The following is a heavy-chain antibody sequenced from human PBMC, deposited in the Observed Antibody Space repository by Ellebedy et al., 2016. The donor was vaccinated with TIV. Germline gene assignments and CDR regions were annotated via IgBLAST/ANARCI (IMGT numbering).Heavy chain of an antibody. Sequence: PGGSLRLSCAASGFTFSTYGMHRVRQAPGKGLEWVSTISNTGSRTYYADSVEGRFIISRDNSKKTLYLQMNSLRAEDTAVYYCAKGRGGGSDSSAPRYYFDYWGLGTLVTVSS. D-gene: IGHD3-22*01. CDR2: ISNTGSRT. CDR3: AKGRGGGSDSSAPRYYFDY. V-gene: IGHV3-23*01. J-gene: IGHJ4*02. CDR1: GFTFSTYG.